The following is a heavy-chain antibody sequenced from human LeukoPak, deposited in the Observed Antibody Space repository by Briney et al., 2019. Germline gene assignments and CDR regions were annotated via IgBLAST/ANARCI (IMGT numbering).Heavy chain of an antibody. CDR1: GYTFTAFY. V-gene: IGHV1-2*02. J-gene: IGHJ6*02. Sequence: ASVKVSCKASGYTFTAFYMHWVRQAPGQGLEWMGWINPNSGATNYAQKFQGRVTMTRDTSISTAYMELSRLRSDDTAVYYCARSSINRNNYDFWSGYYNYYYYGMDVWGQGTTVTVSS. D-gene: IGHD3-3*01. CDR2: INPNSGAT. CDR3: ARSSINRNNYDFWSGYYNYYYYGMDV.